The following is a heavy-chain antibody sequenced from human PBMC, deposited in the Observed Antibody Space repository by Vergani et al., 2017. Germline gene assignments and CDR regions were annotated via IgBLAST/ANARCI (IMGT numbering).Heavy chain of an antibody. CDR1: GGSISSSSYY. Sequence: QLQLQESGPGLVKPSETLSLTCTVSGGSISSSSYYWGWIRQPPGKGLEWIGSIYYSGSTYYNPSLKSRVTISVDTSKNQFSLKLSSVTAADTAVYYCARARRPVYCSSTSCPAQYYMDVWGKGTTVTVSS. V-gene: IGHV4-39*07. CDR2: IYYSGST. CDR3: ARARRPVYCSSTSCPAQYYMDV. D-gene: IGHD2-2*01. J-gene: IGHJ6*03.